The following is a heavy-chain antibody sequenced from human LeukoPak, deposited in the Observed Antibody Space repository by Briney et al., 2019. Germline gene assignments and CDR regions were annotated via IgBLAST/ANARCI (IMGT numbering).Heavy chain of an antibody. D-gene: IGHD3-16*02. V-gene: IGHV3-21*01. CDR2: ISSSSSYI. Sequence: PGRSLRLSCAASGFTFSSYSMNWVRQAPGKGLEWVSSISSSSSYIYYADSVKGRFTISRDNAKNSLYLQMNSLRAEDTAVYYCARDRGGVIAPYYFDYWGQGTLVTVSS. CDR1: GFTFSSYS. J-gene: IGHJ4*02. CDR3: ARDRGGVIAPYYFDY.